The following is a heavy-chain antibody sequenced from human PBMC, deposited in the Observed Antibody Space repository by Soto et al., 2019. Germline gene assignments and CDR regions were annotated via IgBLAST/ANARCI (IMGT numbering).Heavy chain of an antibody. V-gene: IGHV3-23*01. CDR1: GFTFSTYA. CDR3: AKNWDTTFSSSSH. J-gene: IGHJ4*02. Sequence: EVQLLESGGGLVQPGESLRLSCAASGFTFSTYAMSWVRQAPGKGLEWVSAISGSGGSTYYADSVKGRFTISRDKSKNTLYLQMNSLRAEDTAVYYCAKNWDTTFSSSSHWGQGTLVTVSS. D-gene: IGHD6-6*01. CDR2: ISGSGGST.